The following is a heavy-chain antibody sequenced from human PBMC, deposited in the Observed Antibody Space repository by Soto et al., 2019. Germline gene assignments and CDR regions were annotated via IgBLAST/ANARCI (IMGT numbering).Heavy chain of an antibody. D-gene: IGHD6-13*01. V-gene: IGHV4-31*02. CDR1: GGSISSGGYY. CDR2: IYYSGST. J-gene: IGHJ5*02. Sequence: TLSLTXTVSGGSISSGGYYWSWIRQHPGKGLEWIGYIYYSGSTYYNPSLKSRVTISVDTSKNQFSLKLSSVTAADTAVYYRARAKKGIAAAENWFDPWGQGTLVTVSS. CDR3: ARAKKGIAAAENWFDP.